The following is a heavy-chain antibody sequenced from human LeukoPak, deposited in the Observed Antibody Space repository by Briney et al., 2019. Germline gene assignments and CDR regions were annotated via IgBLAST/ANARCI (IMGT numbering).Heavy chain of an antibody. V-gene: IGHV3-11*04. D-gene: IGHD3-3*02. Sequence: GGSPRLSCAASGFTFSDYYMGWIRQAPGKGLEWVSYISLDGTVYYADSVKGRFTISRDNARNSLYLQMNSLGAEDTAVYYCAKDILAPGLFFDYWGQGTLVTVSS. CDR2: ISLDGTV. CDR3: AKDILAPGLFFDY. CDR1: GFTFSDYY. J-gene: IGHJ4*02.